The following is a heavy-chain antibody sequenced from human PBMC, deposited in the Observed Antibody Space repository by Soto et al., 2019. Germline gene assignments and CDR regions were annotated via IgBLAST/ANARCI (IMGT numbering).Heavy chain of an antibody. CDR1: GYTFTSDG. CDR2: INTHNGDT. D-gene: IGHD2-2*01. J-gene: IGHJ5*02. Sequence: QVQLVQSGAEVKNPGASVKVSCEASGYTFTSDGISWVRQAPGQGLEWMGWINTHNGDTNYAQKFQGRVTMTTDTPTSTAYMGVRSLGSDDTAIYYCARDKGHCDTTMCQRNYFDPWGQGTLVTVSS. V-gene: IGHV1-18*04. CDR3: ARDKGHCDTTMCQRNYFDP.